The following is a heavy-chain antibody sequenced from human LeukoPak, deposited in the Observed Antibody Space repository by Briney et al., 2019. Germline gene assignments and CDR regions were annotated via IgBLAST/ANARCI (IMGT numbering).Heavy chain of an antibody. V-gene: IGHV3-30*03. D-gene: IGHD2-15*01. CDR3: ARDSDVHCSGGSCTNFDS. J-gene: IGHJ4*02. CDR2: ISYDGSNK. CDR1: GFTFSRHG. Sequence: PGGSLRLSCAASGFTFSRHGMHWVRQAPGKGLEWVAVISYDGSNKHYADSVKGRFTISRDNSKNTLYLQMNSLRAEDTAIYYCARDSDVHCSGGSCTNFDSWGQGTLVTVSS.